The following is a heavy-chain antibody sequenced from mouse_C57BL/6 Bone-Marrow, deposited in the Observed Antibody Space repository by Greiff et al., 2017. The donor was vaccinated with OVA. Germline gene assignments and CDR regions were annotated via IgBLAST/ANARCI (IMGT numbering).Heavy chain of an antibody. CDR3: ASSTVDHWYFDV. CDR2: IYPGGGYT. D-gene: IGHD1-1*01. CDR1: GYTFTNYW. Sequence: QVQLQQSGAELVRPGTSVKMSCKASGYTFTNYWIGWAKQRPGHGLEWIGDIYPGGGYTTYNEKFKGKATLTADKSSSTAYMQFSSLTSEYSAIYYCASSTVDHWYFDVWGTGTTVTVSS. V-gene: IGHV1-63*01. J-gene: IGHJ1*03.